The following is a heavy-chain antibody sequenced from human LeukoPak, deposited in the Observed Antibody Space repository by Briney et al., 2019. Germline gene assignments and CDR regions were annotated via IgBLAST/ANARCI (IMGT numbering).Heavy chain of an antibody. CDR1: GYSFTGYY. CDR2: INPNSGGI. J-gene: IGHJ4*02. Sequence: ASVKVSCKASGYSFTGYYMHWVRQAPGQGLEWMGRINPNSGGIDSAQKFQGRVTMTRDTSFRTAYMELSRLRSDDTAIYYCARENLRGYTSFDYWGQGALVTVSS. D-gene: IGHD5-18*01. CDR3: ARENLRGYTSFDY. V-gene: IGHV1-2*06.